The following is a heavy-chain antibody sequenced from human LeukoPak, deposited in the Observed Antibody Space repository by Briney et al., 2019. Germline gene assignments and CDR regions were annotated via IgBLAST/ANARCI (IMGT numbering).Heavy chain of an antibody. CDR1: GGSIKNYY. CDR2: VYYTGTT. CDR3: ARQSDPYSHYGLDF. V-gene: IGHV4-59*01. J-gene: IGHJ6*02. Sequence: PSETLSLTCALSGGSIKNYYWSWIRQPLGKGLEWIGYVYYTGTTSYNPSLKSRVTTSVETSKNQFSLTLNSVTAADTAVYHCARQSDPYSHYGLDFWGQGTTVIVSS.